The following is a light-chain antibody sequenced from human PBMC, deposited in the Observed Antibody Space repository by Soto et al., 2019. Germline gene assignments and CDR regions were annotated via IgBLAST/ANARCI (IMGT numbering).Light chain of an antibody. CDR2: GAS. Sequence: EIVLTQSPGTLSLSPGERATLSCRAGQSVSDSYLAWYQQKPDQAPRLLIYGASRSATGIPDRFSGSGSGTDFTLTISRLEPEDFAVYYCQQYDSSPALTFGGGTKVEIK. J-gene: IGKJ4*01. V-gene: IGKV3-20*01. CDR3: QQYDSSPALT. CDR1: QSVSDSY.